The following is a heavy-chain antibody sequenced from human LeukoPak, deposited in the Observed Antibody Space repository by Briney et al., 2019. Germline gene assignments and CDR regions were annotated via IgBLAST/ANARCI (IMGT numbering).Heavy chain of an antibody. V-gene: IGHV3-23*01. CDR3: ARVAYDSSGYCLDY. CDR2: ITGSGGST. Sequence: GGSLRLSCAATGFTFSSYAMSWVRQAPGKGLEWVSAITGSGGSTYYADSVKGRFTISRDNAKNSLYLQMNSLRAEDTALYHCARVAYDSSGYCLDYWGQGTLVTVSS. CDR1: GFTFSSYA. D-gene: IGHD3-22*01. J-gene: IGHJ4*02.